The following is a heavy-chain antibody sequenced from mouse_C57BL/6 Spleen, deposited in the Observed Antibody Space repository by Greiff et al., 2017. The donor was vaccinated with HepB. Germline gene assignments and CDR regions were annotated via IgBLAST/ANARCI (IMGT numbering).Heavy chain of an antibody. CDR1: GYTFTDYE. Sequence: QVQLQESGAELVRPGASVTLSCKASGYTFTDYEMHWVKQTPVHGLEWIGAIDPETGGTAYNQKFKGKAILTADKSSSTAYMELRSLTSEDSAVYYCTRGPSFITTVVATDYWGQGTTLTVSS. J-gene: IGHJ2*01. CDR2: IDPETGGT. CDR3: TRGPSFITTVVATDY. D-gene: IGHD1-1*01. V-gene: IGHV1-15*01.